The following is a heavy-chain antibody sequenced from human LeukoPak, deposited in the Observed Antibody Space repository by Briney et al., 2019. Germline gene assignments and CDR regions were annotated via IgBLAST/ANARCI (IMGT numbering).Heavy chain of an antibody. CDR1: GFTFSSYG. J-gene: IGHJ6*02. CDR3: ARDMEWIQLWSYYYYGMDV. Sequence: GGPLRLSCAASGFTFSSYGMHWVRQAPGKGLEWVAVIWYDGSNKYYADSVKGRFTISRDNSKNTLYLQMNSLRAEDTAVYYCARDMEWIQLWSYYYYGMDVWGQGTTVTVSS. D-gene: IGHD5-18*01. V-gene: IGHV3-33*01. CDR2: IWYDGSNK.